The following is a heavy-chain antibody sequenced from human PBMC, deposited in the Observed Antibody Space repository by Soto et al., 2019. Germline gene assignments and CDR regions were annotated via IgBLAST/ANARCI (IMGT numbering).Heavy chain of an antibody. Sequence: SETLSLTCTVSGGSISSSSYYWGWIRQPPGKGLEWIGSIYYSGSTYYNPSLKSRVTISVDTSKNQFSLKLSSVTAADTAVYYCARQVLGDYGYFFDYWGQGTLVTVSS. D-gene: IGHD4-17*01. CDR1: GGSISSSSYY. CDR2: IYYSGST. CDR3: ARQVLGDYGYFFDY. J-gene: IGHJ4*02. V-gene: IGHV4-39*01.